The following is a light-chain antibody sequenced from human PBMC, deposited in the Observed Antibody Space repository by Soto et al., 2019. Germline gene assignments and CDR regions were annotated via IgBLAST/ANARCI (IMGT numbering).Light chain of an antibody. J-gene: IGKJ4*02. CDR2: GAS. Sequence: EIVMTQSPATLSVSPGERATLSCRASQSIGSDLAWYQQKPGQAPRLLIYGASTRATDIPTRFSGSGSGTEFTLTISRLQSEDFAVYDCQQYNNWPLTFGGGTKVDIK. V-gene: IGKV3-15*01. CDR3: QQYNNWPLT. CDR1: QSIGSD.